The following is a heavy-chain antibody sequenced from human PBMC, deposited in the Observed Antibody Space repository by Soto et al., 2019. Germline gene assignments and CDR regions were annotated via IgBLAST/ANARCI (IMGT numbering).Heavy chain of an antibody. CDR1: GFTFSSYA. CDR2: ISYDGSNK. V-gene: IGHV3-30-3*01. J-gene: IGHJ5*02. D-gene: IGHD3-3*01. Sequence: QVQLAESGGGVVQPGRSLRLSCAASGFTFSSYAMHWVRQAPGKGLEWVAVISYDGSNKYYADSVKGRFTISRDNSKNTLYLQMNSLRAEDTAVYYCARDFWSGYYTGTAFFGWFAPWGQGTLVTVST. CDR3: ARDFWSGYYTGTAFFGWFAP.